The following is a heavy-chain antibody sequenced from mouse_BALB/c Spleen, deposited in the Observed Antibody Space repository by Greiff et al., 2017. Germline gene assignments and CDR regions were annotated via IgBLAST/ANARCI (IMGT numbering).Heavy chain of an antibody. Sequence: VQLQQPGAELVRPGASVKLSCKASGYTFTSYWINWVKQRPGQGLEWIGNIYPSDSYTNYNQKFKDKATLTVDKSSSTAYMQLSSPTSEDSAVYYCTRDNYRYDWAMDYWGQGTSVTVSS. D-gene: IGHD2-14*01. J-gene: IGHJ4*01. CDR1: GYTFTSYW. CDR3: TRDNYRYDWAMDY. V-gene: IGHV1-69*02. CDR2: IYPSDSYT.